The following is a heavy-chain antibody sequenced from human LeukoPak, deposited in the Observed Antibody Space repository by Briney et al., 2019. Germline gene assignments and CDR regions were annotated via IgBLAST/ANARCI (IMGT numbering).Heavy chain of an antibody. D-gene: IGHD3-3*01. CDR1: GFTFSSYA. V-gene: IGHV3-23*01. CDR2: ISGSGGST. CDR3: AKVPYYDFWSGGYYFDY. J-gene: IGHJ4*02. Sequence: GGSLRLSCAASGFTFSSYAMSWVRQAPGKGLEWVSAISGSGGSTYYADSVKGRFTISRDNSKNTLYLQMNSLRAEDTAVYYCAKVPYYDFWSGGYYFDYWGQGTLVTVSS.